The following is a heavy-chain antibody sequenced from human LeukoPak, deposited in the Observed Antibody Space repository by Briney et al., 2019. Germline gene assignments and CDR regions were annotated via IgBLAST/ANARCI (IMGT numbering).Heavy chain of an antibody. CDR2: IKSKTDGGTT. CDR1: GFTFKSFS. Sequence: PGGSLRLSCGGSGFTFKSFSMHWVRQAPGKGLEWVGRIKSKTDGGTTDYAAPVKGRFTISRDDSKNTLYLQMNSLKTEDTAVYYCTTILAVGYLDYWARERWSPPPQ. V-gene: IGHV3-15*01. J-gene: IGHJ4*02. CDR3: TTILAVGYLDY. D-gene: IGHD3-3*02.